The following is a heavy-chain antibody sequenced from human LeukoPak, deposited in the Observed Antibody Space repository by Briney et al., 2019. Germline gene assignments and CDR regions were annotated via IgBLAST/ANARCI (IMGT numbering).Heavy chain of an antibody. CDR3: ARHAGYSLWSSGWYYFDY. D-gene: IGHD6-19*01. J-gene: IGHJ4*02. Sequence: PSETLSLTCAVSGGSISSNSYYWGWIRQPPGKGLEWIGSIYYSGSTYYNPSLKSRVTISVDTSKNQFSLKLSSVTAADTAVYYCARHAGYSLWSSGWYYFDYWGQGTLVTVSS. V-gene: IGHV4-39*01. CDR1: GGSISSNSYY. CDR2: IYYSGST.